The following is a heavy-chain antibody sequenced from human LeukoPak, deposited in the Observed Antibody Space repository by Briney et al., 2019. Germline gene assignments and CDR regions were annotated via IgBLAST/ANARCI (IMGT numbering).Heavy chain of an antibody. D-gene: IGHD3-10*01. CDR1: GFTFSSYS. CDR2: ISSSSYI. J-gene: IGHJ1*01. Sequence: GGSLRLSCAASGFTFSSYSMNWVRQAPGKGLEWVSSISSSSYIYYADSVKGRFTISRDNAKNSLYLQMNSLRAEDTAVYYCARETYYYGSGSLSPWGQGTLVTVSS. CDR3: ARETYYYGSGSLSP. V-gene: IGHV3-21*01.